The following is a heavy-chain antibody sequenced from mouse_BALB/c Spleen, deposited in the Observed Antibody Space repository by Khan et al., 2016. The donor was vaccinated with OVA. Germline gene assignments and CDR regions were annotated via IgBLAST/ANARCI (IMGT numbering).Heavy chain of an antibody. V-gene: IGHV1-77*01. D-gene: IGHD1-2*01. Sequence: QVQLQQSGAELARPGASVKLSCKASGYTFTDYYINWVKQRTGQGLEWIGEISPGSGDPYYNEKFKGMATLTADKSSSTVYMKLSSLTAEASAVYFCARRNYFGYTFAYWGQGTLVTVSA. CDR2: ISPGSGDP. J-gene: IGHJ3*01. CDR3: ARRNYFGYTFAY. CDR1: GYTFTDYY.